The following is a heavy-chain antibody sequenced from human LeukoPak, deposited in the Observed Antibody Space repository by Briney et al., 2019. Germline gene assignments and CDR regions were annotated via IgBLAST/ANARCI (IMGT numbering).Heavy chain of an antibody. CDR1: GYTFTGYY. J-gene: IGHJ6*02. CDR3: ARTPGSSSIYYYGMDV. V-gene: IGHV1-2*02. CDR2: INPNSGGT. Sequence: ASVKVSCKASGYTFTGYYMHWVRQDPGQGLEWMGWINPNSGGTNYAQKFQGRVTMTRDTSISTAYMELSRLRFDDTAVYYCARTPGSSSIYYYGMDVWGQGTTVTVSS. D-gene: IGHD6-6*01.